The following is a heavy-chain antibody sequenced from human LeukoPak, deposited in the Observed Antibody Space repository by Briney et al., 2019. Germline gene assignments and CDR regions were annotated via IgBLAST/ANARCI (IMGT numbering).Heavy chain of an antibody. D-gene: IGHD1-26*01. V-gene: IGHV4-39*07. Sequence: PSETLSLTCTVSGGSIRSTSYHRGYIRQPPGKGLEWIGSIYYTGSTYYNPSLKSRVTISVDTSMNQFSLRLSSVTAADTTVYYCARITGSFYFYYYMDVWGKGTTVTVSS. CDR1: GGSIRSTSYH. CDR3: ARITGSFYFYYYMDV. CDR2: IYYTGST. J-gene: IGHJ6*03.